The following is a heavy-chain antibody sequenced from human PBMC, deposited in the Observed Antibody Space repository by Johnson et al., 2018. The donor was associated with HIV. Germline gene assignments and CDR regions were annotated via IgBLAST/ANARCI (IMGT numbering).Heavy chain of an antibody. D-gene: IGHD3-22*01. CDR3: ARVDYDSSGYYLYAFDI. V-gene: IGHV3-49*03. J-gene: IGHJ3*02. CDR2: IRSKAYGGTT. Sequence: EQLVESGGGLVQPGRSLRLSCTASGFTFGDYAMSWFRQAPGKGLEWVGFIRSKAYGGTTEYAASVKGRFTISRDDSKSIAYLQMNSLRAEDTALYYCARVDYDSSGYYLYAFDIWGQGTMVTVSS. CDR1: GFTFGDYA.